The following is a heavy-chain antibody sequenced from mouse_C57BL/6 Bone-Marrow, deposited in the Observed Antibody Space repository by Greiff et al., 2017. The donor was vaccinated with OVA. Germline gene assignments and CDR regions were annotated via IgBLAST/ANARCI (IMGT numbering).Heavy chain of an antibody. CDR1: GYTFTSYW. D-gene: IGHD1-1*01. CDR2: INPGSGST. V-gene: IGHV1-55*01. J-gene: IGHJ1*03. CDR3: AREIVAYWYFDV. Sequence: QVQLQQPGAELVKPGASVKMSCKASGYTFTSYWITWVKQRPGQGLEWIGDINPGSGSTNYNEKFKSKATLTVDTSSSTAYMQLSSLTSEDSAVDYYAREIVAYWYFDVWGTGTTVTVSS.